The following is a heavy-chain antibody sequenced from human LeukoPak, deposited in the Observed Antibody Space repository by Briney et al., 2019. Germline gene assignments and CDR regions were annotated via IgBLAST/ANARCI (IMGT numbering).Heavy chain of an antibody. CDR1: GYSVSSGYY. CDR3: ARRQARDFWSGYPDSNWFDP. D-gene: IGHD3-3*01. Sequence: PSETLSLTCAVSGYSVSSGYYWGWIRQPPGKGQGWIGSIYNSGSTYYNPSLKSRVTISVDTSKNQFSLKLSSVTAADTAVYYCARRQARDFWSGYPDSNWFDPWGQGTLVTVSS. CDR2: IYNSGST. J-gene: IGHJ5*02. V-gene: IGHV4-38-2*01.